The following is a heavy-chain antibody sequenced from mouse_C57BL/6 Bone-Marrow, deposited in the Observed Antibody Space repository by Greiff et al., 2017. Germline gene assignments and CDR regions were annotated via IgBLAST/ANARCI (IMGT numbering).Heavy chain of an antibody. CDR3: ARGGLRREY. V-gene: IGHV1-22*01. D-gene: IGHD2-4*01. CDR2: INPNNGGT. J-gene: IGHJ2*01. CDR1: GYTFPDYN. Sequence: EVQLQQSGPELVKPGASVKMSCKASGYTFPDYNMHWVKKSHGKSLEWIGYINPNNGGTSYNQKFKGKATCTVNKSSSTAYMELRSLTSEDSAVYYCARGGLRREYWGQGTTLTVSS.